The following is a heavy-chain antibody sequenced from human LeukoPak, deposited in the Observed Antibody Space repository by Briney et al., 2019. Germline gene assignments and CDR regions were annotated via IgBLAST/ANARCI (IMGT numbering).Heavy chain of an antibody. V-gene: IGHV1-3*01. CDR2: INASNGNT. CDR1: GGTFSSYA. D-gene: IGHD1-26*01. CDR3: AREEGGSSWYDY. J-gene: IGHJ4*02. Sequence: ASVKVSCKASGGTFSSYAISWVRQAPGQRLEWMGWINASNGNTKYSQKFQGRVTITRDTSASTAYMELSSLRSEDTAVYYCAREEGGSSWYDYWGQGTLVTVSS.